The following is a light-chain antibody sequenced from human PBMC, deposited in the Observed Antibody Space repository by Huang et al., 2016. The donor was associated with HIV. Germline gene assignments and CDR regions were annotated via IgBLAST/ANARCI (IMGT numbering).Light chain of an antibody. CDR3: QQYYSAVT. J-gene: IGKJ4*01. V-gene: IGKV4-1*01. CDR1: QTVLYISNNKNY. CDR2: WAS. Sequence: DIVMTQSPDSLAVSLGERATVNCKSSQTVLYISNNKNYVAWYQQKPGQPPKLLIYWASIRKSGVPDRFSGSGSGTDFTLTISSLQAEDVAVYYCQQYYSAVTFGGGTKVEIK.